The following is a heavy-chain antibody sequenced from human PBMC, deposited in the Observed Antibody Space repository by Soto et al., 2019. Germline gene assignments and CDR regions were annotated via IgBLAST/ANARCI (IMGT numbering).Heavy chain of an antibody. J-gene: IGHJ5*01. D-gene: IGHD6-13*01. CDR2: IIPIFGTA. CDR3: ARGPRYSSSWFDY. Sequence: ASVKVSCKXSGGTFSSYAISWVRQAPGQGLEWMGGIIPIFGTANYAQKFQGRVTITADESTSTAYMELSSLRSEDTAVYYCARGPRYSSSWFDYWGQGTLVTVSS. V-gene: IGHV1-69*13. CDR1: GGTFSSYA.